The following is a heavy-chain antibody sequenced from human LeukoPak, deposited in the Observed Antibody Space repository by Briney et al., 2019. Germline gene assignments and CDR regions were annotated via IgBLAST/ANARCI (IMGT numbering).Heavy chain of an antibody. CDR3: ARAVVKGYFDY. J-gene: IGHJ4*02. D-gene: IGHD4-23*01. Sequence: PGGSLRLSCAASGFTVSSNYMSWVRQAPGKGLEWVSVIYSGGSTYYADSVKGRFTISRDNSKNTLYLQMNSLRAEDTAVYYCARAVVKGYFDYWGQGTLVTVSS. V-gene: IGHV3-53*01. CDR1: GFTVSSNY. CDR2: IYSGGST.